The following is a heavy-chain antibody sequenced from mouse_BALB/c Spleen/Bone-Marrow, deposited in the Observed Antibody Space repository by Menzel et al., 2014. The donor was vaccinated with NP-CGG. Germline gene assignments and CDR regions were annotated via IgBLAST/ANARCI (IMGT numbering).Heavy chain of an antibody. V-gene: IGHV1-82*01. CDR3: ARSDGYRTMDY. J-gene: IGHJ4*01. CDR2: TYPGDGDT. Sequence: VKLMESGPELVKPGASVKISCKASGYAFSSSWMNWVKQRPGQGLEWIGRTYPGDGDTNYNGKFKGKATLTADKSSSTAYMQLSSLTSVDSAVYFCARSDGYRTMDYWGQGTSVTVSS. CDR1: GYAFSSSW. D-gene: IGHD2-3*01.